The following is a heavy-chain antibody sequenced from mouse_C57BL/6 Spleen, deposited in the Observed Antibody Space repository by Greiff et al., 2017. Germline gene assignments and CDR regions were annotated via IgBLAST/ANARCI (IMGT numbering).Heavy chain of an antibody. Sequence: VQLQQSGAELARPGASVKLSCKASGYTFTSYGISWVKQRTGQGLEWIGEIYPRSGNTYYNVKFKGKATLTADKSSSTAYMELRSLTSEDSAVYFCARLRTGTPYFDYWGQGTTLTVSS. CDR1: GYTFTSYG. D-gene: IGHD4-1*01. CDR2: IYPRSGNT. CDR3: ARLRTGTPYFDY. V-gene: IGHV1-81*01. J-gene: IGHJ2*01.